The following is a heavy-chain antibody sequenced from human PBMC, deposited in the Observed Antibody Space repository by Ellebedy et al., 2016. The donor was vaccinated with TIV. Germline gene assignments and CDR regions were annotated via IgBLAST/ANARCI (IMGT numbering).Heavy chain of an antibody. J-gene: IGHJ4*02. CDR2: ISYDGGNK. CDR3: SRAVPRQGFDY. Sequence: GESLKISCAASGFTFSNYVMHWVRQAPGKGLEWVALISYDGGNKYYADSVKGRFTISRDNSKNTLYLQMNSLRGEDTAVYYCSRAVPRQGFDYWGQGTLVTVSS. V-gene: IGHV3-30-3*01. CDR1: GFTFSNYV. D-gene: IGHD6-19*01.